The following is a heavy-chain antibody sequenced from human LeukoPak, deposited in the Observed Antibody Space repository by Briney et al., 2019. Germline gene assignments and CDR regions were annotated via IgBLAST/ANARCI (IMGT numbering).Heavy chain of an antibody. D-gene: IGHD4-17*01. V-gene: IGHV3-30*04. J-gene: IGHJ4*02. CDR1: GFTFSSYA. Sequence: PGRSLRLSCAASGFTFSSYAMHWVRQAPGKGLEWVAVISYDGSNKYYADSVKGRFTISRDNSKNTLYLQMNSLRAEDTAVYYCARDPYYGDFNYFDYWGQGTLVTVSS. CDR2: ISYDGSNK. CDR3: ARDPYYGDFNYFDY.